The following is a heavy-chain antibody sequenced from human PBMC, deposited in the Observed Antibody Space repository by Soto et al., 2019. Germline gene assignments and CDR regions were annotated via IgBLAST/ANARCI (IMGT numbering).Heavy chain of an antibody. J-gene: IGHJ6*02. CDR3: ARSPYDRRAYYYYYYGMDV. D-gene: IGHD5-12*01. CDR1: GGTFSSYA. V-gene: IGHV1-69*13. Sequence: SVKVSCKASGGTFSSYAISWVRQAPGQGLEWMGGIIPIFGTANYAQKFQGRVTITADESTSTAYMELSSLRSEDTAVYYCARSPYDRRAYYYYYYGMDVWGQGTTVTVSS. CDR2: IIPIFGTA.